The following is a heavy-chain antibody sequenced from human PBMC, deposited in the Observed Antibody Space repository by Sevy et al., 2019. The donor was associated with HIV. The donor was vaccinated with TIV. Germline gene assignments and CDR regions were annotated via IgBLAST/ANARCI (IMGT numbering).Heavy chain of an antibody. D-gene: IGHD3-22*01. CDR3: ARAYYDSSGYQPNDAFDI. CDR1: GLTFSTYG. CDR2: ISYDGSHK. Sequence: GGSLRLSCAASGLTFSTYGMHWVRQAPGKGLEWVAVISYDGSHKYYADSVKGRFTISRDNSKNTLYLQMNSLRAEDTAVYYCARAYYDSSGYQPNDAFDIWGQGTMVTVSS. V-gene: IGHV3-30*03. J-gene: IGHJ3*02.